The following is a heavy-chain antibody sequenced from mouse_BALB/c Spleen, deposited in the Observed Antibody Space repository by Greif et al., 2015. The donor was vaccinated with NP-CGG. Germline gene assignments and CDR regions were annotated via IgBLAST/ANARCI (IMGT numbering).Heavy chain of an antibody. D-gene: IGHD3-3*01. CDR2: IYPSDSYT. CDR1: GYTFTSYW. CDR3: TRSRGRYAMDY. V-gene: IGHV1-69*02. J-gene: IGHJ4*01. Sequence: VQLQQSGAELVRPGASVKLSCKASGYTFTSYWINWVKQRPGQGLEWIGNIYPSDSYTNYNQKFKDKATLTVDKSSSTAYMQLSSPTSEDSAVYYCTRSRGRYAMDYWGQGTSVTVSS.